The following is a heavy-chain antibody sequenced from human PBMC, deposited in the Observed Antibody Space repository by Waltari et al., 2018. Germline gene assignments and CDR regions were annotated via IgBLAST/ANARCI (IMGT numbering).Heavy chain of an antibody. J-gene: IGHJ2*01. CDR1: GGSISGYY. D-gene: IGHD6-13*01. Sequence: QVQLQESGPGLVKPSETLSLICAVSGGSISGYYWSWIRQAPGMGLEWIGYIFGGSESTNYNPSLKSRVTISTDTSKNQFSLKLSSVTAADTAVYYCARHSYTGSWKEENSFDVWGRGILVTVSS. V-gene: IGHV4-59*08. CDR2: IFGGSEST. CDR3: ARHSYTGSWKEENSFDV.